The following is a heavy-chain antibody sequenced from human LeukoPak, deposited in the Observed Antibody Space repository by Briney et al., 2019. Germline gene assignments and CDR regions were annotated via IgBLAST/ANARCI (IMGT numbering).Heavy chain of an antibody. J-gene: IGHJ4*02. CDR1: GLTFSSYG. CDR2: IWYDGSNK. V-gene: IGHV3-33*01. Sequence: GGSLRLSCAASGLTFSSYGMHWVRQAPGKGLEWVAVIWYDGSNKYYADSVKGRFTISRDNSKNTLYLQMNSLRAEDTAVYYCARDSVGDIVVVPAAIDIDYWGQGTLVTVSS. D-gene: IGHD2-2*02. CDR3: ARDSVGDIVVVPAAIDIDY.